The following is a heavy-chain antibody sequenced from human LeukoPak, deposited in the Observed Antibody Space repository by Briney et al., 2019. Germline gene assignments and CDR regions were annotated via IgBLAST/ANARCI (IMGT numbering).Heavy chain of an antibody. V-gene: IGHV3-48*03. Sequence: GGSLRLSCAVSGFPFSVYEMNWVRQVPGKGLEWVSNIGSSGAIRHYADSVKGRFSISRDNAENSLFLQMNSLRVEDTGIYYCALLAVASDFDYWGQGALVTVSS. D-gene: IGHD6-19*01. CDR2: IGSSGAIR. J-gene: IGHJ4*02. CDR1: GFPFSVYE. CDR3: ALLAVASDFDY.